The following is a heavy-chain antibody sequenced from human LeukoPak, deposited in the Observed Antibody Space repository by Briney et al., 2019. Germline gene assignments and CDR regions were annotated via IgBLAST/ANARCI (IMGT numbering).Heavy chain of an antibody. CDR1: GYTFSSYG. J-gene: IGHJ4*02. D-gene: IGHD3-22*01. CDR3: ARGPLLYYYDSSGYFDY. CDR2: IIPIFGTA. Sequence: VASVKVSCKASGYTFSSYGISWVRQAPGQGLEWMGGIIPIFGTANYAQKFQGRVTITADESTSTAYMELSSLRSEDTAVYYCARGPLLYYYDSSGYFDYWGQGTLVTVSS. V-gene: IGHV1-69*13.